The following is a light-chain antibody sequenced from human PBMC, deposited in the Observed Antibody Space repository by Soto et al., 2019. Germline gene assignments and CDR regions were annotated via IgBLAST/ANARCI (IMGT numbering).Light chain of an antibody. V-gene: IGKV3-11*01. J-gene: IGKJ3*01. Sequence: IALTQSPATLSLSPGERASLACRASQRISYLLSLYQQKPGQAPSLLIYDASNMATGIPARFSASGSGTDFTIPISSLQPEDFGVYYCQQRGIGTSPLTFRHAN. CDR2: DAS. CDR1: QRISYL. CDR3: QQRGIGTSPLT.